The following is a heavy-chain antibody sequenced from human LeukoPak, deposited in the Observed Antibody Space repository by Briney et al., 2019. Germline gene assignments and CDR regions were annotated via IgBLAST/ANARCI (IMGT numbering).Heavy chain of an antibody. D-gene: IGHD1-26*01. J-gene: IGHJ4*02. Sequence: PGGSLRLSCAASGFTFSSYAMSWVRQAPGKGLECVSAISGSGGSTYYADSVKGRFTISRDNSKNTLCLQMNSLRAEDTAVYYCAKHSGSYYYSFGGKFDYWGQGTLFTVSS. CDR3: AKHSGSYYYSFGGKFDY. CDR1: GFTFSSYA. V-gene: IGHV3-23*01. CDR2: ISGSGGST.